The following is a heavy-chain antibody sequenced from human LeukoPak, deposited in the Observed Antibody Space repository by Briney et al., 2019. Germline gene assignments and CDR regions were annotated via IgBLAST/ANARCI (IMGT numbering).Heavy chain of an antibody. CDR2: IKEDGSVK. V-gene: IGHV3-7*05. J-gene: IGHJ5*02. Sequence: TGGSLRLSCAASGFTFSNYWMSWVRQAPEKGLEWVVNIKEDGSVKYYVDSVKGRFTISRDNAKNSLYLHMNSLRVEDRAVYYCARGSGWLDPWGQGTLVTVFS. CDR3: ARGSGWLDP. D-gene: IGHD1-26*01. CDR1: GFTFSNYW.